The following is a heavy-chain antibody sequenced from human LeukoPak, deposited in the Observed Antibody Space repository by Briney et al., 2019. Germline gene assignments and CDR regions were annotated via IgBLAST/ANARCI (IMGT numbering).Heavy chain of an antibody. CDR2: ISSSSSTI. CDR1: GFTFSSYS. CDR3: ASIPSYRCY. J-gene: IGHJ4*02. Sequence: PGGSLRLSCAASGFTFSSYSMNWVRQSPGKGLEWVSYISSSSSTIYYADSVKGRFTISRDNAKNSLYLQMNSLRAEGTAVYYCASIPSYRCYWGQGTLVTVSS. V-gene: IGHV3-48*01. D-gene: IGHD1-14*01.